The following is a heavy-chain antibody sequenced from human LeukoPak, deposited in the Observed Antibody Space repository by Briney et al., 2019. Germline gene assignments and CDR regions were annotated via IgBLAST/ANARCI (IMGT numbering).Heavy chain of an antibody. D-gene: IGHD5-18*01. CDR2: VYYSGTP. Sequence: SETLSLTCTVSGGAISSSSYYWGWIRQPPGKGLEWIGCVYYSGTPYYNPSLKSRVTIPVDTPKNQFSLKLTSVTAADTAVYYCATESWIQGEDYWVQGTLVSVRS. CDR3: ATESWIQGEDY. CDR1: GGAISSSSYY. J-gene: IGHJ4*02. V-gene: IGHV4-39*01.